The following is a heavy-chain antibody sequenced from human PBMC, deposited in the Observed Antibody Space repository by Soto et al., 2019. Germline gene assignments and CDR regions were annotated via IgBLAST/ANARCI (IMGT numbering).Heavy chain of an antibody. V-gene: IGHV3-53*01. Sequence: GTLRISCAASVFTFSSNQMRWIRQAPGKGLEWVSLIYKVGNTDYADSVKGRFTVSRDDSKNTLYLQMSSLRAEDTAVYYCASATWNYGFFDYWGQGTLVTVSS. D-gene: IGHD3-16*01. CDR1: VFTFSSNQ. J-gene: IGHJ4*02. CDR3: ASATWNYGFFDY. CDR2: IYKVGNT.